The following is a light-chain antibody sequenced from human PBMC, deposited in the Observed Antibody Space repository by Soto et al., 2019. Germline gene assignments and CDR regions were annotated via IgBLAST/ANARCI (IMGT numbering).Light chain of an antibody. CDR1: QSVSSSY. CDR2: GAS. Sequence: EIALTQSPGTLSLSPGERATLSCRASQSVSSSYLAWYRQKHGQAPRLLIYGASSRATGIPDRFSGSGSGTDVTLTIIRLEPEDFEVYYCQQYGNSPYTFGQGTKLEIK. V-gene: IGKV3-20*01. CDR3: QQYGNSPYT. J-gene: IGKJ2*01.